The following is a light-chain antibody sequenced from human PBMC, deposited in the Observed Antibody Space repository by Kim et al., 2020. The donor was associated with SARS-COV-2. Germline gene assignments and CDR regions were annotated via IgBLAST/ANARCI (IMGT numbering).Light chain of an antibody. V-gene: IGLV6-57*03. Sequence: GRAVPLSRTRSSGSIDDNYGQWYQQRPGGVPTAVIYEDDQRPSGVSDRFSGSIDNSSNSASLTISGLRTEDEADYYCQSYNRDNVLFGGGTQLTVL. CDR1: SGSIDDNY. CDR2: EDD. J-gene: IGLJ2*01. CDR3: QSYNRDNVL.